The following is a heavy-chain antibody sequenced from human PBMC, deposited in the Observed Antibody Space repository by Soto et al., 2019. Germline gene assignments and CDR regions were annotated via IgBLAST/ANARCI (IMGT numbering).Heavy chain of an antibody. CDR3: ARSQSIAVASYYYYYGMDV. Sequence: SETLSLTCTVSGGSISSGGYYWSWIRQHPGKGLEWIGYIYYSGSTYYNPSLKSRVTISVDTSKNQFSLKLSSVTAADTAVYYCARSQSIAVASYYYYYGMDVWGQGTTVTVSS. CDR1: GGSISSGGYY. J-gene: IGHJ6*02. CDR2: IYYSGST. V-gene: IGHV4-31*03. D-gene: IGHD6-19*01.